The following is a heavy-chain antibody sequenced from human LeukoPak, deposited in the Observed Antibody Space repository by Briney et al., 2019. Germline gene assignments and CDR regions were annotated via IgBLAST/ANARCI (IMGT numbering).Heavy chain of an antibody. CDR2: ISGSGGST. J-gene: IGHJ3*02. CDR3: ARGGLRDDAFDI. CDR1: GFTFSSYA. V-gene: IGHV3-23*01. D-gene: IGHD5-12*01. Sequence: GGSLRLSCAASGFTFSSYAMSWVRQAPGKGLEWVSAISGSGGSTYYADSVKGRFTISRDNAKNTLYLQMNSLRAEDTAVYYCARGGLRDDAFDIWGQGTMVTVSS.